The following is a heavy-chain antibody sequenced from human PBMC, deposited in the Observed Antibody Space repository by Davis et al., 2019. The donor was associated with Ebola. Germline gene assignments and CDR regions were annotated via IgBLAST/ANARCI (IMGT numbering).Heavy chain of an antibody. D-gene: IGHD2-15*01. CDR2: IWYDGSRK. CDR3: ANTHCSGGSCHGMDV. Sequence: GESLKISCAASGFNFRSYGMHWVRQAPDKGLEWVAVIWYDGSRKYYGDSVKGRFTISRDNSKNTLYLQMNSLRAEDTAVYYCANTHCSGGSCHGMDVWGQGTTVTVSS. CDR1: GFNFRSYG. V-gene: IGHV3-33*06. J-gene: IGHJ6*01.